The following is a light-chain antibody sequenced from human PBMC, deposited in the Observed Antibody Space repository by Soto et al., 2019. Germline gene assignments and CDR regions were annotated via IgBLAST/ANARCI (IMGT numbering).Light chain of an antibody. CDR2: EGS. Sequence: QSALTQPASVSGSPGQSITISCTGTSSDVGSYNLVSWYQQHPGKAPKLMIYEGSKRPSGVSNRFSGSKSGNTASLTISGLQAEDEADYYCCSYAGSSTSLSYVFGTGTKLTVL. CDR1: SSDVGSYNL. V-gene: IGLV2-23*01. CDR3: CSYAGSSTSLSYV. J-gene: IGLJ1*01.